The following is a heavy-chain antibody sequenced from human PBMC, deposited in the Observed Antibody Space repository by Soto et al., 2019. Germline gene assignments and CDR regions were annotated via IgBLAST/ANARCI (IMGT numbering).Heavy chain of an antibody. J-gene: IGHJ6*02. V-gene: IGHV3-21*01. CDR3: ARDTVVVVAPAPGGDV. CDR2: ISSSSRYI. Sequence: EVQLVESGGGLVKPGGSLRLSCAASGFTFSSYSMNWVRQAPGKGLEWVSSISSSSRYIYYADSVKGRFTISRDNAKNSLYLQKNSLRAEDTAGYYCARDTVVVVAPAPGGDVWGQGTTVTVSS. CDR1: GFTFSSYS. D-gene: IGHD2-15*01.